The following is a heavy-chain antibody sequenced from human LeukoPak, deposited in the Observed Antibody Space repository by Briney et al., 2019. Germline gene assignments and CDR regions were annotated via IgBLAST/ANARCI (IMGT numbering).Heavy chain of an antibody. D-gene: IGHD3-3*02. V-gene: IGHV1-69*05. CDR1: GGTFSSYA. CDR3: ARDSELAPFLDY. Sequence: ASVKVSCKASGGTFSSYAISRVRQAPGQGLEWMGGIIPIFGTANYAQKFQGRVTITTDESTSTAYMELSSLRSEDTAVYYCARDSELAPFLDYWGQGTLVTVSS. J-gene: IGHJ4*02. CDR2: IIPIFGTA.